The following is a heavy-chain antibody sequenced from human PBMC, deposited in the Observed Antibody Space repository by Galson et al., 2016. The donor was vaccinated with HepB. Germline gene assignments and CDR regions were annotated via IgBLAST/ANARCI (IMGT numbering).Heavy chain of an antibody. CDR2: TYYRSRWYS. J-gene: IGHJ6*04. CDR1: GDSVSSNSAT. Sequence: CAISGDSVSSNSATWNWIRLSPSRGLEWLGRTYYRSRWYSDYALSVKSRITINADTSKSQFSLRLNSVTPEDTAVYYCARLIASPWKDYYYYGMDVWGKGTTVTVSS. V-gene: IGHV6-1*01. CDR3: ARLIASPWKDYYYYGMDV. D-gene: IGHD3-16*01.